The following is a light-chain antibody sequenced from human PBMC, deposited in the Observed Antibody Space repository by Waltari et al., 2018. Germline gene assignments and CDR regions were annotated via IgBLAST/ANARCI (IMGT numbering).Light chain of an antibody. CDR2: SVD. CDR3: NSRDPTTNAVV. V-gene: IGLV3-19*01. Sequence: SSELTQDPAVSVALGQTVRITCQGDSLTTYAANWYQQRPGQAPILVIFSVDDRPSGIPDRFSGSSSGDTASLTITGAQAEDEADYYCNSRDPTTNAVVFGG. CDR1: SLTTYA. J-gene: IGLJ2*01.